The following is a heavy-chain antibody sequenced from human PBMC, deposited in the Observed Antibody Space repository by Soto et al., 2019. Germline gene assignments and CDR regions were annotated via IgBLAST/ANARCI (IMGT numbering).Heavy chain of an antibody. CDR1: GFTFSSYA. D-gene: IGHD6-13*01. CDR2: ISYDGSNK. J-gene: IGHJ4*02. CDR3: ATSRTFDY. V-gene: IGHV3-30-3*01. Sequence: GGSLRLSCAASGFTFSSYAMHWVRQAPGKGLEWVAVISYDGSNKYYADSVKGRFTISRDNAKNSLYLQMNSLSAEDTAIYYCATSRTFDYWGQGTMVTVSA.